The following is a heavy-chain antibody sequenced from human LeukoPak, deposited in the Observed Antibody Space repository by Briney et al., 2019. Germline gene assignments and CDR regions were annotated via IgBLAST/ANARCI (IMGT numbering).Heavy chain of an antibody. CDR1: GFTSTTYW. Sequence: PGGSLRLSRATSGFTSTTYWISWVRQAPGKGLEWVANIRKDGKEIDYVDSVKGRFTISSDHAKRSINLQMSSLRVEDTAVYYCASSKRGTYRFDAYDIWGQGTMVTVSS. D-gene: IGHD3-16*02. J-gene: IGHJ3*02. CDR2: IRKDGKEI. V-gene: IGHV3-7*01. CDR3: ASSKRGTYRFDAYDI.